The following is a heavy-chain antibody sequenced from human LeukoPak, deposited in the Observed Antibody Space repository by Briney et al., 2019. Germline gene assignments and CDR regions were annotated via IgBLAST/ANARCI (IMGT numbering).Heavy chain of an antibody. J-gene: IGHJ4*02. CDR3: ARGFDFWSGYQV. V-gene: IGHV1-69*13. CDR1: GGTFSSYA. D-gene: IGHD3-3*01. Sequence: ASVKVSCKASGGTFSSYAISWVRQAPGQGLGWMGGFIPIFGTANYAQKFQGRVTITADESTSTAYMELSSLRSEDTAVYYCARGFDFWSGYQVWGQGTLVTVSS. CDR2: FIPIFGTA.